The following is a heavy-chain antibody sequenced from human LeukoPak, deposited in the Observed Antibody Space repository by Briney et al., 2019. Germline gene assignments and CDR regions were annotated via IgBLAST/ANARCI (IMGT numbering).Heavy chain of an antibody. J-gene: IGHJ4*02. CDR1: GFTFSSYE. Sequence: PGGSLRLSCAASGFTFSSYEMNWVRQAPGKGLEWVSYISSSGSTIYYADSVKGRFTISRDNAKNSLYLQMNSLRAEDTAVYYCASQYFWSGYSEFDYWGQGTLVTVSS. D-gene: IGHD3-3*01. V-gene: IGHV3-48*03. CDR2: ISSSGSTI. CDR3: ASQYFWSGYSEFDY.